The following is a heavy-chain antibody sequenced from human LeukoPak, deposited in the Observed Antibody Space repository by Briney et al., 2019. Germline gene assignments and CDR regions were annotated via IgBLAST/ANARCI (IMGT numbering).Heavy chain of an antibody. CDR3: ARLSYDGEGY. CDR2: ISAFSGKT. J-gene: IGHJ4*02. CDR1: GYTFTTYG. D-gene: IGHD3-10*01. Sequence: ASVKVSCKTSGYTFTTYGISWVRHAPAQGLEYMGWISAFSGKTNYAEKFQGRVALTMDTSTSTVEMELRRLKFDDTAVYFCARLSYDGEGYWGQGTLVTVSS. V-gene: IGHV1-18*01.